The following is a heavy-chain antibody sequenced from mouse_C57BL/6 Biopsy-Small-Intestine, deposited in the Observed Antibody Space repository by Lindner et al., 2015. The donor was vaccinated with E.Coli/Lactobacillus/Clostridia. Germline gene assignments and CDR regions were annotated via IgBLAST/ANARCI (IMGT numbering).Heavy chain of an antibody. Sequence: SVKVSCKASGGIFGSYPISWVRQAPGQGLEWMGGIIPILNSPNYARKFRGRLTIDADESTTTAYMELSSLTSEDSAVYYCAREEGRRVLGLSETWFDPWGQGTLVTVSS. D-gene: IGHD2-2*01. V-gene: IGHV1-4*01. CDR1: GGIFGSYP. CDR3: AREEGRRVLGLSETWFDP. J-gene: IGHJ3*01. CDR2: IIPILNSP.